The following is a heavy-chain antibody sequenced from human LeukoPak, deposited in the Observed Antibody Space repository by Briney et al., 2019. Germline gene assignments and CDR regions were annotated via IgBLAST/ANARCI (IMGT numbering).Heavy chain of an antibody. J-gene: IGHJ4*02. V-gene: IGHV1-69*06. CDR3: ARDRGRFGELLGY. CDR2: IIPIFGTA. CDR1: GGTFSSYA. D-gene: IGHD3-10*01. Sequence: GASMKVSCKASGGTFSSYAISWVRQAPGQGLEWMGGIIPIFGTANYAQKFQGRVTITADKSTSTAYMELSSLRSEDTAVYYCARDRGRFGELLGYWGQGTLVTVSS.